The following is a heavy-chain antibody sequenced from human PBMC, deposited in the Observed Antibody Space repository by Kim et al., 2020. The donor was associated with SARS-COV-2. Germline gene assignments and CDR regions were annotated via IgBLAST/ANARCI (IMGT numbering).Heavy chain of an antibody. V-gene: IGHV3-49*03. Sequence: GGSLRLSCTASGFTFGDYAMSWFRQAPGKGLEWVGFIRSKAYGGTTEYAASVKGRFTISRDDSKSIAYLQMNSLKTEDTAVYYCTRASGSSWRYYYYGMDVWGQGTTVTVSS. CDR1: GFTFGDYA. D-gene: IGHD6-13*01. J-gene: IGHJ6*02. CDR3: TRASGSSWRYYYYGMDV. CDR2: IRSKAYGGTT.